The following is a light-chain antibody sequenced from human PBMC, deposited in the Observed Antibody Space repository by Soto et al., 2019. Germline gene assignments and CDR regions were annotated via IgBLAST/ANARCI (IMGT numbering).Light chain of an antibody. V-gene: IGKV3-15*01. CDR1: QSVSSN. CDR3: QQYNNWPPRYT. J-gene: IGKJ2*01. CDR2: GAS. Sequence: EIAMTQSPVTLSVSPGERATLSCRASQSVSSNLAWYQQRPAQAPRLLIYGASTRATGIPARFSGSGSGTEFTLTISSLQSEDFAVYYCQQYNNWPPRYTFGQGTKLEIK.